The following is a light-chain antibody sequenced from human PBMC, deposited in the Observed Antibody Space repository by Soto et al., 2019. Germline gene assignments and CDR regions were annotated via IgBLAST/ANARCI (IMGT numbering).Light chain of an antibody. CDR2: EGG. J-gene: IGLJ1*01. V-gene: IGLV2-23*01. CDR1: IMVVGTYNL. Sequence: TQPASLSWSPGQSIALSVTGNIMVVGTYNLVSWYQQHPGKAPKLLISEGGKRPSGVSDRFSGSKSGNTASLTISGLQAEDEADYYCCSFAAGNTYVFGTGTKVTVL. CDR3: CSFAAGNTYV.